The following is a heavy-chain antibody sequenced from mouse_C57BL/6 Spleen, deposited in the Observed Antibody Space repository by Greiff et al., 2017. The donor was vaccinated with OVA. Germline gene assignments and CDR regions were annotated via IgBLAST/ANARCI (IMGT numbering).Heavy chain of an antibody. CDR2: IYPGSGST. D-gene: IGHD1-1*01. Sequence: VQLQQPGAELVKPGASVKMSCKASGYTFTSYWITWVKQRPGQGLEWIGDIYPGSGSTNYNEKFKSKATLTVDTSSSTAYMQRSSLTSEDSAVYYCARRDYYGSSYVGYWGQGTTLTVSS. CDR3: ARRDYYGSSYVGY. CDR1: GYTFTSYW. J-gene: IGHJ2*01. V-gene: IGHV1-55*01.